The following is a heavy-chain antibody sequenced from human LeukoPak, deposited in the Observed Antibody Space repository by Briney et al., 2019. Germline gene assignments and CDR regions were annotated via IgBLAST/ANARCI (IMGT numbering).Heavy chain of an antibody. Sequence: GGSLRLSCAASGFTFSSYWMHWVRQAPGKGLVWVSRINSDGSSTSYADSVKGRFTISRDNAKNTLYLQMNSLRAEDTAVYYCARVDVLLWFGELADAFDIWGQGTMVTVSS. D-gene: IGHD3-10*01. CDR2: INSDGSST. CDR3: ARVDVLLWFGELADAFDI. V-gene: IGHV3-74*01. CDR1: GFTFSSYW. J-gene: IGHJ3*02.